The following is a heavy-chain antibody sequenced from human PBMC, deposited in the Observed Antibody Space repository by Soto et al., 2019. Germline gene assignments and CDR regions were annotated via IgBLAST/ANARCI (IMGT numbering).Heavy chain of an antibody. D-gene: IGHD4-17*01. V-gene: IGHV4-39*01. CDR3: EVNGDYGVWVADAFDI. J-gene: IGHJ3*02. CDR2: IYYSGST. CDR1: GGSISSSSCF. Sequence: SETLSLTCTISGGSISSSSCFWGWIRQPPGKGLEWIGSIYYSGSTYYNPSLKSRVTISVDTSKNQFSLKLSSVTAADTAVYYCEVNGDYGVWVADAFDIWGQGTMVT.